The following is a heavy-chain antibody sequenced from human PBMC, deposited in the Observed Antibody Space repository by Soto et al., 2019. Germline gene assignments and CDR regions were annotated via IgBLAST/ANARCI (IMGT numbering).Heavy chain of an antibody. CDR1: GFTFSSYG. CDR2: ISYDGSNK. CDR3: AKDENNGYCSGGSCYDAFDI. J-gene: IGHJ3*02. V-gene: IGHV3-30*18. D-gene: IGHD2-15*01. Sequence: GGSLRLSCAASGFTFSSYGMHWVRQAPGKGLEWVAVISYDGSNKYYADSVKGRFTISRDNSKNKLYLQMNSLRAEDTAVYYCAKDENNGYCSGGSCYDAFDIWGQGTMVTVSS.